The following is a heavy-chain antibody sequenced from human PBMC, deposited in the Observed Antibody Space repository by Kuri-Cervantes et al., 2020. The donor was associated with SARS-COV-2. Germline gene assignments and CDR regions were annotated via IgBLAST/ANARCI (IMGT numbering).Heavy chain of an antibody. CDR1: GDSISGNY. Sequence: SETLSLTCIVSGDSISGNYWNWIRQPPGKGLEWVGHIHYSGSTNYSPSLKSRVTISVDTSKNQFSLKLSSVTAADTAVYYCARCSSSSRLCYFDYWGQGTLVTVSS. D-gene: IGHD6-6*01. V-gene: IGHV4-59*01. J-gene: IGHJ4*02. CDR3: ARCSSSSRLCYFDY. CDR2: IHYSGST.